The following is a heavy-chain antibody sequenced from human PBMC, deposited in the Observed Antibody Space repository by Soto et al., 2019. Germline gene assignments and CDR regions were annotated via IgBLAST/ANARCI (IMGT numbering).Heavy chain of an antibody. V-gene: IGHV1-3*01. J-gene: IGHJ6*03. Sequence: ASVKVSCKASGYTFTSYAMHWVRQAPGQRLEWMGWINAGNGNTKYSQKFQGRVTITRGTSASTAYMELSSLRSEDTAVYYCARTNGYCSGGSCYPDYYYYYMDVWGKGTTVTVSS. CDR1: GYTFTSYA. CDR2: INAGNGNT. D-gene: IGHD2-15*01. CDR3: ARTNGYCSGGSCYPDYYYYYMDV.